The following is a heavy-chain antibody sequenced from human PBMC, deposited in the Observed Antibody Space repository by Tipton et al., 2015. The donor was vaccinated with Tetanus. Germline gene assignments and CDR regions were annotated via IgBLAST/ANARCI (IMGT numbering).Heavy chain of an antibody. CDR2: IDPNSGGT. J-gene: IGHJ6*02. CDR3: ARDRGDYIYYGMDV. V-gene: IGHV1-2*02. Sequence: QMQLVQSGAEVKKPGASVKVSCKASGYTFTGYYIYWVRQATGQVLEWMGWIDPNSGGTVYAQKFQGRVTMTRDTSISTAYMELRSLRSDDTAVYYCARDRGDYIYYGMDVWGPGTTVTVS. D-gene: IGHD3-22*01. CDR1: GYTFTGYY.